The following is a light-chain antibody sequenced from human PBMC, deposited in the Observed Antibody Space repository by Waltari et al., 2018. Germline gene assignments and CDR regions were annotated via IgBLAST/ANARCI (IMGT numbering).Light chain of an antibody. CDR3: QQVNSYPFT. J-gene: IGKJ3*01. Sequence: IQLTQSPSSLSASVGDRVTIHCRASQGIRSYVAWYQKKPGKAPKLLIYAGSTLLNGVPSRFSGGGFGTDFTLTISSLQPEDFATYYCQQVNSYPFTFGPGTTVDIK. V-gene: IGKV1-9*01. CDR1: QGIRSY. CDR2: AGS.